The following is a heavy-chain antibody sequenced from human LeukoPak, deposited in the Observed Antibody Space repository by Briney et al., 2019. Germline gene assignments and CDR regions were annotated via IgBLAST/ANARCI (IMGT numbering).Heavy chain of an antibody. Sequence: ASVKVSCTASGYPFSSYSITWVRQAPGEGLEWMGRISGDNGYTNYAQKFQGRVRMTTDTPTSTAFMELTSLTPDDTAVYYCARLWSDTSYWGQGTLVTVSS. J-gene: IGHJ4*02. D-gene: IGHD3-10*01. CDR3: ARLWSDTSY. V-gene: IGHV1-18*04. CDR2: ISGDNGYT. CDR1: GYPFSSYS.